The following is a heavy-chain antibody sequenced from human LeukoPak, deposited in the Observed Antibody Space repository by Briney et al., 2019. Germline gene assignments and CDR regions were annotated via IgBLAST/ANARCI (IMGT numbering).Heavy chain of an antibody. CDR1: GYTFTGYY. J-gene: IGHJ5*02. D-gene: IGHD4-17*01. Sequence: ASVKVSCKASGYTFTGYYIHWVRQAPGQGLEWMGWINPSGGSTSYAQKFQGRVTMTRDMSTSTVYMELSSLRSEDTAVYYCARAPRGDYADFRFDPWGQGTLVTVSS. CDR2: INPSGGST. CDR3: ARAPRGDYADFRFDP. V-gene: IGHV1-46*01.